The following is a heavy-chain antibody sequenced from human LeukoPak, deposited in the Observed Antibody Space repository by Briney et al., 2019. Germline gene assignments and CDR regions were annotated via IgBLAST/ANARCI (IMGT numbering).Heavy chain of an antibody. Sequence: PGGSLRLSCAASGFTFSSYAMSWVRQPPGKGLEWIGEINHSGSTNYNPSLKSRVTISVDTSKNQFSLKLSSVTAADTAVYYCARSLWDDFWSGPKGEYYFDYWGQGTLVTVSS. CDR2: INHSGST. D-gene: IGHD3-3*01. V-gene: IGHV4-34*01. J-gene: IGHJ4*02. CDR1: GFTFSSYA. CDR3: ARSLWDDFWSGPKGEYYFDY.